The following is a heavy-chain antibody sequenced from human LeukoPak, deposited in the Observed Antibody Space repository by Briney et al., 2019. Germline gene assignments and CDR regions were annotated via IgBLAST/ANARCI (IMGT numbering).Heavy chain of an antibody. D-gene: IGHD3-22*01. Sequence: SQTLSLTCTVSGGSISSGGYYWSWIRQHPGKGLEWIGYIYYSGSTYYNPSLKSRVTISVDTSKNQFSLKLSSVTAADTAVYYCVSPYYYDSGGYYYAFTMGYFQNWGQGTLVTVSS. CDR2: IYYSGST. CDR3: VSPYYYDSGGYYYAFTMGYFQN. CDR1: GGSISSGGYY. J-gene: IGHJ1*01. V-gene: IGHV4-31*08.